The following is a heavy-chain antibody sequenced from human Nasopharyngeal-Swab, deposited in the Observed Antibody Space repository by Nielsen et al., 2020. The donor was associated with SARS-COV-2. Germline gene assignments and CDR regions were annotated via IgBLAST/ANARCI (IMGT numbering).Heavy chain of an antibody. V-gene: IGHV3-73*01. CDR1: GFTFSDSA. CDR2: VRSKGNNYAT. Sequence: GGSLRLSCAASGFTFSDSAIHWVRQAPGKGREWVGRVRSKGNNYATAYSASVKGRFIIFRDDPTNTAYLQMNSLKTEDTAMYYCTRCGGGCYSGRDYWGQGTLVTVSS. CDR3: TRCGGGCYSGRDY. D-gene: IGHD2-15*01. J-gene: IGHJ4*02.